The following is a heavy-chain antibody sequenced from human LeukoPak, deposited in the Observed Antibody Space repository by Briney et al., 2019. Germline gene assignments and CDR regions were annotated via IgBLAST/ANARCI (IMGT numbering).Heavy chain of an antibody. CDR1: GFTFRTHS. V-gene: IGHV3-23*01. CDR2: ISGDGSVI. J-gene: IGHJ4*02. Sequence: GGSLRLSCVASGFTFRTHSMSWVRQAPGRGLEWISGISGDGSVIDYADSVKGRFTISRDNSKNTLYLQMNSLRAEDTAVYYCAKYLVNYYDSSGYYDVDYWGQGTLVTVSS. CDR3: AKYLVNYYDSSGYYDVDY. D-gene: IGHD3-22*01.